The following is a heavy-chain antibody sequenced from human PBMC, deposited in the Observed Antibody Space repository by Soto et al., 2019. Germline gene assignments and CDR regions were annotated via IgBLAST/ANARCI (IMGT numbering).Heavy chain of an antibody. J-gene: IGHJ6*03. CDR1: GYTFTSYA. CDR3: ARARLPNYYYYMDV. CDR2: INAGNGNT. D-gene: IGHD2-15*01. V-gene: IGHV1-3*01. Sequence: ASVKVSCKASGYTFTSYAMHWVRQAPGQRLEWMGWINAGNGNTKYSQKFQGRVTITRDTSASTAYMELSSLRSEDTAVYYCARARLPNYYYYMDVWGKGTTVTVSS.